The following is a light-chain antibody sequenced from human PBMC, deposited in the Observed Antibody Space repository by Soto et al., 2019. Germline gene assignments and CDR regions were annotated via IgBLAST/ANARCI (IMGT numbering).Light chain of an antibody. CDR2: DAS. V-gene: IGKV3-11*01. CDR3: QHRSNWPIT. Sequence: EIVLTQSPATLSLSPGESATLSCRASQSVSSYLAWFQQKPGQAPRLLIYDASNRATGIPPRFSGSGSGTDFTLTISSLEPKDFAVYYCQHRSNWPITFGQGTRLEIK. CDR1: QSVSSY. J-gene: IGKJ5*01.